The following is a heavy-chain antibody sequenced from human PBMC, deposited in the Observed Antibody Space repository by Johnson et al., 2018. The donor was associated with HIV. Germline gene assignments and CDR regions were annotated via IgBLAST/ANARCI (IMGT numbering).Heavy chain of an antibody. CDR1: GFTFSSYW. V-gene: IGHV3-7*05. D-gene: IGHD6-19*01. J-gene: IGHJ3*02. Sequence: VQLVESGGGLVQPGGSLRLSCAASGFTFSSYWMSWVRQAPGKGLAWVANIKQDGSEKYYVDSVKGRFTISRDNAKNSLYLQMNSLRAEDTAVYYCARDKAVGYSSGWHAFDIWGQGTMVTVSS. CDR3: ARDKAVGYSSGWHAFDI. CDR2: IKQDGSEK.